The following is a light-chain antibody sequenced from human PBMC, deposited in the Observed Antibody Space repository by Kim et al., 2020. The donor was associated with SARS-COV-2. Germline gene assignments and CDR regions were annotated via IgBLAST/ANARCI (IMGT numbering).Light chain of an antibody. CDR3: QQYNSPVT. CDR2: KAS. Sequence: SASVGDRVTITCRASQSISSWLAWYQQKPGKAPKLLIYKASSLESGVPSRFSGSGSGTEFTLTISSLQPDDFATYYCQQYNSPVTFGQGTKVDIK. V-gene: IGKV1-5*03. CDR1: QSISSW. J-gene: IGKJ1*01.